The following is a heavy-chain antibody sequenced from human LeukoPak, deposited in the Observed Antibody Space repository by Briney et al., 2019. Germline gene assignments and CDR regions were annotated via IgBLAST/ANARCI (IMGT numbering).Heavy chain of an antibody. CDR2: VIPIFCTA. J-gene: IGHJ5*02. CDR1: GGTFSSYA. Sequence: SVKVSFKASGGTFSSYAISWVRQAPGQGLEWMGGVIPIFCTANYAQKFQGRVTITADESTSTAYMELSSLRSEDTAVYYCARESLAPSYCSGGSCYSRWFDPWGQGTLVTVSS. CDR3: ARESLAPSYCSGGSCYSRWFDP. D-gene: IGHD2-15*01. V-gene: IGHV1-69*13.